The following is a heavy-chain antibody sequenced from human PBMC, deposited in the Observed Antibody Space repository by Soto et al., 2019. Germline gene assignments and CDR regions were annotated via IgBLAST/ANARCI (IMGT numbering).Heavy chain of an antibody. J-gene: IGHJ6*03. CDR2: IYFSGST. Sequence: LSLTCTVSGGSINSRYWGWIRQPPGKGLEWIGYIYFSGSTNYNPSLKSRVTISVDRSKNQFSLKLSSVTAADTAVYYCARDSLTYSSSSGLHMDVWGKGTTVTVS. CDR3: ARDSLTYSSSSGLHMDV. D-gene: IGHD6-6*01. CDR1: GGSINSRY. V-gene: IGHV4-59*01.